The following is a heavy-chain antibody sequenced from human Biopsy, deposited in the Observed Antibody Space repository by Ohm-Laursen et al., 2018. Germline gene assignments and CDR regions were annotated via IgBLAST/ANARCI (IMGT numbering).Heavy chain of an antibody. CDR2: IDPDSGRT. J-gene: IGHJ4*02. V-gene: IGHV1-2*02. Sequence: SSVKVSCKASGYTFSLYHIHWVRQAPGQGLEWMGWIDPDSGRTSFGQNFQGRVTMTSDTSTGTACLELTRLRSDDTAVYYCARDPYCSGGNCYSPLDHWGQGTLVTVSA. CDR3: ARDPYCSGGNCYSPLDH. D-gene: IGHD2-15*01. CDR1: GYTFSLYH.